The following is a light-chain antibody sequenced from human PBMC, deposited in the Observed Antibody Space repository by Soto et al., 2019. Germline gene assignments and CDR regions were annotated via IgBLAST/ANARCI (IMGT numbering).Light chain of an antibody. CDR3: HQCSNWPPLT. J-gene: IGKJ4*01. Sequence: EIVLTQSPGTLSLSPGERATLSCRASQSVSRYLAWYQQKPGQAPRLLIYDASNRATGIPARFSGSGSGTDFTLTISSLEPEDFAVYYCHQCSNWPPLTFGGGTKVDIK. CDR1: QSVSRY. CDR2: DAS. V-gene: IGKV3-11*01.